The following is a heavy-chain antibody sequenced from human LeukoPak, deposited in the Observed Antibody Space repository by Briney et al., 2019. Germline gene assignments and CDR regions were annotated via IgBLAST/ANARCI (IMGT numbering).Heavy chain of an antibody. CDR2: IHHRGGT. J-gene: IGHJ4*02. D-gene: IGHD3-22*01. CDR1: GGSISSDNW. Sequence: SGTLSLTCAVSGGSISSDNWWSWVRQPPGKRLEWIGEIHHRGGTNYNPSLQSRVTISVDKSNNHFSLRLTSVTAADTALYYCARADDGRGLEIDYWGQGILVTVSS. V-gene: IGHV4-4*02. CDR3: ARADDGRGLEIDY.